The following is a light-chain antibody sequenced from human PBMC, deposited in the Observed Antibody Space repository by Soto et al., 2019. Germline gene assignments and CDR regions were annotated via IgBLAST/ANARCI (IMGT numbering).Light chain of an antibody. J-gene: IGKJ1*01. Sequence: IQMTQSPSTLSASVGDRVTITCRASQSICIWLAWYQQKPGKAPKLLIYKASSLESEVPSRFSGSGSGTAFTITINSLQHDASATYHRKQYNSDSTFGQGTKVEIK. V-gene: IGKV1-5*03. CDR2: KAS. CDR1: QSICIW. CDR3: KQYNSDST.